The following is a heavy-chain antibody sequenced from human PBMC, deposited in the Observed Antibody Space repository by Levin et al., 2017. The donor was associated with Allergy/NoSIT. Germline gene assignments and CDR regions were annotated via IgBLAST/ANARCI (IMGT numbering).Heavy chain of an antibody. CDR3: SRDLRGDYFYFDY. CDR1: GDSVSSNSAG. J-gene: IGHJ4*02. V-gene: IGHV6-1*01. Sequence: SETLSLTCAISGDSVSSNSAGWNWIRQSPSRGLEWLGRTYYRSKWYNDYAESVKSRITINPDTSKNQFSLQLNSVTPEDTAVYYCSRDLRGDYFYFDYWGQGTLVTVSS. D-gene: IGHD2/OR15-2a*01. CDR2: TYYRSKWYN.